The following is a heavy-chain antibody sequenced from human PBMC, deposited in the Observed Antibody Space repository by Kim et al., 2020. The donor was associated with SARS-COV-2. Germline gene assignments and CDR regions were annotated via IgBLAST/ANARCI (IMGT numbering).Heavy chain of an antibody. Sequence: SETLSLTCTVSGGSISSGGYYWSWIRQHPGKGLEWIGYIYYSGSTYYYPSLKSRVTISVDTSKNQFSLNLSSVTAADTAVYYCASTSYVDGGRSFDYWGQGTLVTVSS. CDR2: IYYSGST. CDR1: GGSISSGGYY. CDR3: ASTSYVDGGRSFDY. V-gene: IGHV4-31*03. D-gene: IGHD3-16*01. J-gene: IGHJ4*02.